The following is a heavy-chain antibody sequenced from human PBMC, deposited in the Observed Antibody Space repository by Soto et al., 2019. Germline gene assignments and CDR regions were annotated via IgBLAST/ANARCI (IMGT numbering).Heavy chain of an antibody. D-gene: IGHD4-17*01. Sequence: GGSLRLSCAASGFTFSSYAMSWVRQAPGKGLEWVSAISGSGGSTYYADSVKGRFTISRDNSKNTLYLQMNSLRAEDTAVYYCAKDRLYGDYEAGAFDIWGQGTMVTVSS. CDR3: AKDRLYGDYEAGAFDI. CDR2: ISGSGGST. CDR1: GFTFSSYA. J-gene: IGHJ3*02. V-gene: IGHV3-23*01.